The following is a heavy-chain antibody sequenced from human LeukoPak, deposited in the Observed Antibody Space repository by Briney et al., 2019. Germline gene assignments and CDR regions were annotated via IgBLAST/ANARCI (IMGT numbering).Heavy chain of an antibody. CDR3: ARHEPYYYDSSDYWGYYFDY. D-gene: IGHD3-22*01. CDR1: GGSIISGGHY. J-gene: IGHJ4*02. Sequence: SETLSLTCTVSGGSIISGGHYWSWIRQHPGKGLEWIGYIYYSGTTYYNPSFKSRVTISVDTSVNQFSLRLTSVTAADTAVYYCARHEPYYYDSSDYWGYYFDYWGQGTLVTVSS. CDR2: IYYSGTT. V-gene: IGHV4-31*03.